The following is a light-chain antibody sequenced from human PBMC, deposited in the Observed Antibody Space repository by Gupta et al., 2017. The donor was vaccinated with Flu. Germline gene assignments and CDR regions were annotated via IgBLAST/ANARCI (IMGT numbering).Light chain of an antibody. J-gene: IGKJ1*01. CDR1: QSISNNF. Sequence: EIVLTQSPGTLSLSPGERVIFSCRASQSISNNFLAWYRQKPGQAPRLLIYGASSRATGIPDRFSGSRSGTDFTLTINRLEPEDFAVYYCQHYGSPGTFGQGTKVEIK. CDR3: QHYGSPGT. CDR2: GAS. V-gene: IGKV3-20*01.